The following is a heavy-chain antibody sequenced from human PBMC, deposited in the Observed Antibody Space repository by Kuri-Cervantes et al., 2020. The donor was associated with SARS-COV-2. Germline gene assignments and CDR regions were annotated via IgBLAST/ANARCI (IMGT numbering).Heavy chain of an antibody. CDR1: GFTFSSYS. CDR3: ARLEYSGYGKLDY. V-gene: IGHV3-21*04. CDR2: ISSSSSYI. Sequence: GESLKISCAASGFTFSSYSMNWVRQAPGKGLEWVSSISSSSSYIYYADSVEGRFTISRDNAKNSLYLQMNSLRAEDTAVYYCARLEYSGYGKLDYWGQGTLVTVSS. J-gene: IGHJ4*02. D-gene: IGHD5-12*01.